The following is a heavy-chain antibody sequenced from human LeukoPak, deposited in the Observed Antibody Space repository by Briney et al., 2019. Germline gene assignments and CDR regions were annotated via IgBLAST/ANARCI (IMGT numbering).Heavy chain of an antibody. D-gene: IGHD3-22*01. V-gene: IGHV3-74*01. Sequence: GGSLTLTRTASGFTFSSYWMHWVRQAPGKGLVWVARIKSDGSTNYADSVKGRFTISRDNAKNTVSLQMNSLRADDTGVYYCARAPSEIGGYYPEYFRHWGQGTLVTVSS. CDR3: ARAPSEIGGYYPEYFRH. CDR2: IKSDGST. J-gene: IGHJ1*01. CDR1: GFTFSSYW.